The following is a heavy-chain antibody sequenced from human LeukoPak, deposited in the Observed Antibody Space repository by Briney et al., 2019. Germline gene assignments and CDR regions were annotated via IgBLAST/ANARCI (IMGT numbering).Heavy chain of an antibody. CDR1: GFTFSSYA. CDR3: AKSHSSGDDY. CDR2: ISWNSGSI. J-gene: IGHJ4*02. Sequence: GGSLRLSCAASGFTFSSYAMSWVRQAPGKGLEWVSGISWNSGSIGYADSVKGRFTISRDNAKNSLYLQMNSLRAEDTALYYCAKSHSSGDDYWGQGTLVTVSS. V-gene: IGHV3-9*01. D-gene: IGHD6-19*01.